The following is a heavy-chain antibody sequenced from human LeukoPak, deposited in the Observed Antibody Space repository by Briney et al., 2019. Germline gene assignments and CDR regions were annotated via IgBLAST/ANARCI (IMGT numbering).Heavy chain of an antibody. Sequence: GGSLRLSCAASGFTFSTYVMGWVGQAPGKGREWLSTITGTGSGTYYTDSVKGRFTVSRDNSKSALYLQMNSLSAEDTAVYYCARGRLFAGGSLSYYEYWGQGSLVTVSS. D-gene: IGHD2-15*01. CDR1: GFTFSTYV. CDR3: ARGRLFAGGSLSYYEY. CDR2: ITGTGSGT. J-gene: IGHJ4*02. V-gene: IGHV3-23*01.